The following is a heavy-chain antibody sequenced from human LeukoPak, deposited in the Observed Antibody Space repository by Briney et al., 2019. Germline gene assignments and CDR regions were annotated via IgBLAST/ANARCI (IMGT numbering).Heavy chain of an antibody. CDR1: GFTFSSYW. D-gene: IGHD1-1*01. J-gene: IGHJ4*02. CDR3: ARALTTLTYEGY. CDR2: INSDGSST. V-gene: IGHV3-74*01. Sequence: GGSLRLSCAASGFTFSSYWMHWVRQAPGKGLVWVSRINSDGSSTSYADSVKGRFTVSRDNAKDSLYLQMNSLRAEDTAVYYCARALTTLTYEGYWGQGTLVTVSS.